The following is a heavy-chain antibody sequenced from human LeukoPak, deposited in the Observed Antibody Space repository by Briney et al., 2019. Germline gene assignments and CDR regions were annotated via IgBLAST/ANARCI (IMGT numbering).Heavy chain of an antibody. Sequence: PGGSLTLSCAASGFTFSSYGMHWVRQAPGKGLEWVAFIRYDGSNKYYADSVKARFTISRDYSKNTLYLQMNSLRAEDTAVYYCAKEYFGSGSYTYYYYYMDVRGKGTTVTVSS. CDR2: IRYDGSNK. V-gene: IGHV3-30*02. CDR1: GFTFSSYG. J-gene: IGHJ6*03. D-gene: IGHD3-10*01. CDR3: AKEYFGSGSYTYYYYYMDV.